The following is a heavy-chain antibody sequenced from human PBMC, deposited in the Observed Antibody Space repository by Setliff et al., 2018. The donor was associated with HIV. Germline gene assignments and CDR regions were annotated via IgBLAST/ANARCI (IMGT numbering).Heavy chain of an antibody. CDR3: ARGRWGGGAGAPSYYFDS. J-gene: IGHJ4*02. CDR1: GASISSGDSY. D-gene: IGHD6-19*01. CDR2: IYYSGST. Sequence: LSLTCTVSGASISSGDSYWTWIRQSPGKGLEWIGFIYYSGSTYYNPSLKSRISISLDASKSQFSLWLTSVTAADTAVYYCARGRWGGGAGAPSYYFDSWGQGTLVTVSS. V-gene: IGHV4-30-4*01.